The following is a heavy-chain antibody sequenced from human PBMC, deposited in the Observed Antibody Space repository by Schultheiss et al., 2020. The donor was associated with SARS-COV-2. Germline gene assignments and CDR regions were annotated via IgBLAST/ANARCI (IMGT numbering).Heavy chain of an antibody. J-gene: IGHJ4*02. CDR3: ARVGQLVLIRYFDY. V-gene: IGHV3-23*01. Sequence: GESLKISCAASGFTFSSYAMSWVRQAPGKGLEWVSGISWNSGSIGYADSVKGRFIISRDNSRNTLYLQTNSLRAEDTAVYYCARVGQLVLIRYFDYWGQGTLVTVSS. CDR1: GFTFSSYA. CDR2: ISWNSGSI. D-gene: IGHD6-13*01.